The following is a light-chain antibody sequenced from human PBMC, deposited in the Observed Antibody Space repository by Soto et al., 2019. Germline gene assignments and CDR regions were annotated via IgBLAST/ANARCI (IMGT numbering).Light chain of an antibody. CDR1: QSISSSF. J-gene: IGKJ5*01. CDR2: GAS. CDR3: QHYDNSPIT. Sequence: EIVLTQSPGILSLSPGERASLSCGASQSISSSFLAWYQQKPGQAPRLLIYGASSRATGIPDRFSSTESETDFTLTISRLEPEDFAVYYCQHYDNSPITFGQGTRLEIK. V-gene: IGKV3-20*01.